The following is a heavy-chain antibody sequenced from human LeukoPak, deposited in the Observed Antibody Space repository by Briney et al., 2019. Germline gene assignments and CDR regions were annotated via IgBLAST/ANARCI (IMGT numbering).Heavy chain of an antibody. CDR3: AAIAAAGGY. V-gene: IGHV4-59*01. Sequence: ETLSLTCTVSGGSISNYSCNWIRQPPGKGLEWIGYIYYSGSTNYNPSLKGRVTISVDTSRNHFSLKLNSVTAADTAVYYCAAIAAAGGYWGQGTPVTVSS. CDR2: IYYSGST. D-gene: IGHD6-13*01. J-gene: IGHJ4*02. CDR1: GGSISNYS.